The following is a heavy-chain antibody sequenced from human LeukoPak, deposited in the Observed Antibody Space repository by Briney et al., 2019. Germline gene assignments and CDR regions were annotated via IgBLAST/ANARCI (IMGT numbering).Heavy chain of an antibody. CDR3: AREAQHQLLGFDY. CDR1: GFTVSSNY. CDR2: IYGGGST. J-gene: IGHJ4*02. V-gene: IGHV3-66*02. D-gene: IGHD2-2*01. Sequence: GGSLRLSCAASGFTVSSNYMSWVRQAPGKGLEWVSVIYGGGSTYYADSVKGRFTISRDNSKNTLYLQMNSLRAEDTAVYYCAREAQHQLLGFDYWGQGTLVTVSS.